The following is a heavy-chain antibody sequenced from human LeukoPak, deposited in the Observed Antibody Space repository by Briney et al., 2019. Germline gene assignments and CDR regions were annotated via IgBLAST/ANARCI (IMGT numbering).Heavy chain of an antibody. Sequence: SETLSLTCTVSGGSISSSSYYWGWIRQHPGKGLEWIGYIYYSGSTYYNPSLKSRVTISVDTSKNQFSLKLSSVTAADTAVYYCAVPVTTPHDAFDIWGQGTMVTVSS. D-gene: IGHD4-17*01. CDR2: IYYSGST. CDR1: GGSISSSSYY. V-gene: IGHV4-31*03. J-gene: IGHJ3*02. CDR3: AVPVTTPHDAFDI.